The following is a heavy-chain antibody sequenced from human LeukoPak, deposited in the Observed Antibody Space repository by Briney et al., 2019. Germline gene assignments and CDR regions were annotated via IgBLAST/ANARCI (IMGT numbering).Heavy chain of an antibody. D-gene: IGHD3-10*01. V-gene: IGHV5-51*01. J-gene: IGHJ4*02. CDR1: GYSFTNYW. CDR3: ARQGGSYWSHFDY. CDR2: IYPGDSDT. Sequence: GESLKVSCKGSGYSFTNYWIGWVRQMPGKGLEWMGIIYPGDSDTRYSPSFQGQVTISADKSISTAYLQWSSLKAADTAMYYCARQGGSYWSHFDYWGQGTLVTVSS.